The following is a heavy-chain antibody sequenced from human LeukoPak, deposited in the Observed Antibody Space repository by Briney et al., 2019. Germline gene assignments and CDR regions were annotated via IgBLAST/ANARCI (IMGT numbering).Heavy chain of an antibody. CDR2: INHSGST. CDR3: ARHIAVAGPALDI. Sequence: PSETLSLTCAVYGGSFSGYYWSWIRQPPGKGLEWIGEINHSGSTNYNPSLKSRVTISVDTSKNQFSLRLSSVTAADTAVYYCARHIAVAGPALDIWGQGTLVTVSS. CDR1: GGSFSGYY. V-gene: IGHV4-34*01. J-gene: IGHJ3*02. D-gene: IGHD6-19*01.